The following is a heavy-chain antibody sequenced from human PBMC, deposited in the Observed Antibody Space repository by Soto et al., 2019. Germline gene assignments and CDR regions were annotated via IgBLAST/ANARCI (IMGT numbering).Heavy chain of an antibody. CDR2: IYFSGRT. Sequence: ASDTLSLTCAVSAGSVSGGSYWWNWIRQPPGKGLACIGYIYFSGRTNYAPSLKSRVTISIDTSKNQFSLKLTSATAADTAVYYCSRDVDFGEEDVWGQGTTVT. V-gene: IGHV4-61*01. CDR3: SRDVDFGEEDV. CDR1: AGSVSGGSYW. D-gene: IGHD4-17*01. J-gene: IGHJ6*02.